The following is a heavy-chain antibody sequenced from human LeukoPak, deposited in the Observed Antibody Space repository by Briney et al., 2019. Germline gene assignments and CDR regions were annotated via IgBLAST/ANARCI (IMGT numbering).Heavy chain of an antibody. CDR3: ARKGSNYPFDY. CDR2: ISAYNGNT. V-gene: IGHV1-18*01. CDR1: GYTFTSYG. J-gene: IGHJ4*02. Sequence: ASVKVSCKASGYTFTSYGITWVRQAPGQGRECMGWISAYNGNTNYAQKFQGRVTMTTGTSTSTAYMELWSLRSDDTAVYYCARKGSNYPFDYWGQGTLVTVSS. D-gene: IGHD4-11*01.